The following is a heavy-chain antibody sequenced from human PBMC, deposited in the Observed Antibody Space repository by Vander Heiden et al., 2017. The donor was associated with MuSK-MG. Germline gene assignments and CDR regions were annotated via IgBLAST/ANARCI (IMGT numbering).Heavy chain of an antibody. Sequence: QVQLQESGPGLVKPSETLALTCAVPGYSISSGYYWGWIRQPPGKGLEWIESIYNSGSTDDNPSLKSRVTISVDTSKNQFSLKVRSVTAADTAVYYCARAGWFPFDYWGQGTLVTVSS. J-gene: IGHJ4*02. CDR2: IYNSGST. V-gene: IGHV4-38-2*01. CDR3: ARAGWFPFDY. CDR1: GYSISSGYY. D-gene: IGHD2-15*01.